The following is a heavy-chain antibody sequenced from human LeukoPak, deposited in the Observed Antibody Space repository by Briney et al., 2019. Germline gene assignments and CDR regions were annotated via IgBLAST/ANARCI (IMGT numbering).Heavy chain of an antibody. CDR3: ASLPGIAAAGSDY. J-gene: IGHJ4*02. D-gene: IGHD6-13*01. Sequence: GRSLRLSCAASGCTFSSYAMHWVRQAPGKGLEWVAVISYDGSNKYYADSVKGRFTISRDNAKNSLYLQMNSLRAEDTAVYYCASLPGIAAAGSDYWGQGTLVTVSS. V-gene: IGHV3-30-3*01. CDR2: ISYDGSNK. CDR1: GCTFSSYA.